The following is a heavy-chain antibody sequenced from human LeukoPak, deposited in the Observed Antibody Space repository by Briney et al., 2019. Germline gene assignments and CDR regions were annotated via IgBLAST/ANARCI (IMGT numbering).Heavy chain of an antibody. CDR1: GGTFSSYA. Sequence: ASVKVSCKASGGTFSSYAISWVRQAPGQGLEWMGGIIPIFGTANYAQEFQGRVTITADKSTSTAYMELSSLRSEDTAVYYCARSTIVASSDDAFDIWGQGTMVTVSS. CDR2: IIPIFGTA. V-gene: IGHV1-69*06. J-gene: IGHJ3*02. CDR3: ARSTIVASSDDAFDI. D-gene: IGHD5-12*01.